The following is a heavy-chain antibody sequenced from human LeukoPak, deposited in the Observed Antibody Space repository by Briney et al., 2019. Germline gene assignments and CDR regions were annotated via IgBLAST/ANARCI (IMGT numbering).Heavy chain of an antibody. CDR2: MNPNSGNT. CDR1: GYTFTSYD. Sequence: GASVKVSCKASGYTFTSYDINWVRQAAGQGLEWMGCMNPNSGNTGYAQKFQGRVTMTRDTSISTAYLELTTLRPDDTAVYYCARGPPPYCSDDSCYSFLYFHHWGQGTLVTVSS. J-gene: IGHJ1*01. V-gene: IGHV1-8*01. D-gene: IGHD2-15*01. CDR3: ARGPPPYCSDDSCYSFLYFHH.